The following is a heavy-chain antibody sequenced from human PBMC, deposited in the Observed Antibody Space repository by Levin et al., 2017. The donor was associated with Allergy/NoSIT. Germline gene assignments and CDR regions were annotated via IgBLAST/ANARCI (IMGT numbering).Heavy chain of an antibody. Sequence: ASVKVSCKGSGYSFTSYWIGWVRQMPGKGLEWMGIIYPGDSDTRYSPSFQGQVTISADKSISTAYLQWSSLKASDTAMYYCARRGYGGDPNFDYWGQGTLVTVSS. CDR2: IYPGDSDT. CDR3: ARRGYGGDPNFDY. CDR1: GYSFTSYW. V-gene: IGHV5-51*01. D-gene: IGHD4-23*01. J-gene: IGHJ4*02.